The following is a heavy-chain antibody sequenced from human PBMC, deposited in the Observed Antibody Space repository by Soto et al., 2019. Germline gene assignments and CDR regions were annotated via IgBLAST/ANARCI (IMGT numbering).Heavy chain of an antibody. CDR2: ISEYDGDT. J-gene: IGHJ3*02. D-gene: IGHD6-6*01. CDR1: GYTFGSYG. CDR3: GRGTSSSSLFGSLDI. Sequence: QVQLVQSGAEVKKPGAAVKVSCKASGYTFGSYGINWVRQAPGQGLEWMGWISEYDGDTKYEQKFQGRVTMNTDTGTGTAYMDLRSLRSDDTAGYYCGRGTSSSSLFGSLDIWGQGTMVTVSS. V-gene: IGHV1-18*01.